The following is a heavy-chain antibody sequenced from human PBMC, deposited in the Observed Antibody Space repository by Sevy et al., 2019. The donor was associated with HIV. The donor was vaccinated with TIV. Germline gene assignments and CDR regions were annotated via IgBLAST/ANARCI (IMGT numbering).Heavy chain of an antibody. CDR3: ARLIPGTIFGVVKDY. V-gene: IGHV4-39*01. CDR1: GGSISSSSYY. D-gene: IGHD3-3*01. J-gene: IGHJ4*02. Sequence: SGTLSLTCTVSGGSISSSSYYWGWIRQPPGKGLEWIGSIYYSGSTYYNPSLKSQVTISVDTSKNQFSLKLSSVTAADTAVYYCARLIPGTIFGVVKDYWGQGTLVTVSS. CDR2: IYYSGST.